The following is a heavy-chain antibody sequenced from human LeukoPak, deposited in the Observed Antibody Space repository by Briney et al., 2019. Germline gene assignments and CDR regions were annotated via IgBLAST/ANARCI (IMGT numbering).Heavy chain of an antibody. J-gene: IGHJ3*02. V-gene: IGHV3-23*01. CDR2: ISASAGST. Sequence: GGSLRLSCAASGFAFSIYGMSWVRQAPGKGLEWVSGISASAGSTYYADSVKGRFTISRDNAKNSLYLQMNSLRAEDTAVYYCARDWTGYSSSYAFDIWGQGTMVTVSS. CDR1: GFAFSIYG. CDR3: ARDWTGYSSSYAFDI. D-gene: IGHD6-13*01.